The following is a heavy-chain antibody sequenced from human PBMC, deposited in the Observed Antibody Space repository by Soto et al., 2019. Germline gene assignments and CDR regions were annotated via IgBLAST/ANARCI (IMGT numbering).Heavy chain of an antibody. CDR3: AKDRERAGYDFWSGYYSSWFDP. J-gene: IGHJ5*02. CDR1: GFTFDDYA. Sequence: EVQLVESGGGLVQPGRSLRLSCAASGFTFDDYAMHWVRQAPGKGLEWVSGISWNSGSIGYADSVKGRFTISRDNAKNSLLLQKNSLRGEDTALYYCAKDRERAGYDFWSGYYSSWFDPWGQGTLVTVSS. D-gene: IGHD3-3*01. V-gene: IGHV3-9*01. CDR2: ISWNSGSI.